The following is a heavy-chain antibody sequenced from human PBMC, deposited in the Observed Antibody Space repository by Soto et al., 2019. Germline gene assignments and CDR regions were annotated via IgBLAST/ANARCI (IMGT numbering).Heavy chain of an antibody. CDR1: GFTVSSNY. CDR3: ARSAPIMAAALNYYYYYGMDV. D-gene: IGHD6-13*01. J-gene: IGHJ6*02. CDR2: IYSGGGT. V-gene: IGHV3-53*01. Sequence: GGCLRLSCAASGFTVSSNYMSWVRQAPGKGLEWVSVIYSGGGTNYAESVKGRLTMTRDNSKNTLYLQMNSLRAEDTAVYYCARSAPIMAAALNYYYYYGMDVWGQGTTVTVSS.